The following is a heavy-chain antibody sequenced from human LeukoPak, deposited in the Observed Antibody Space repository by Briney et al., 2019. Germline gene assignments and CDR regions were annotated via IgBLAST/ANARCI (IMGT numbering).Heavy chain of an antibody. V-gene: IGHV4-39*07. J-gene: IGHJ4*01. D-gene: IGHD6-13*01. Sequence: SETLSLTCTVSGGSISSSSYYWGWIRQPPGKGLEWIGSIYYSGSTYYNPSLKSRVTISVDTSKNQFSLKLSSVTAADTAVYYCARGVYIAAAQYGDWGHGTLVTGSS. CDR2: IYYSGST. CDR3: ARGVYIAAAQYGD. CDR1: GGSISSSSYY.